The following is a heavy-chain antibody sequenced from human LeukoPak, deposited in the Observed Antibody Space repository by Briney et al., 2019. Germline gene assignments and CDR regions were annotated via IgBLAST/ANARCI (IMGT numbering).Heavy chain of an antibody. CDR3: ASSYCGGDCLFWFDP. CDR1: GGTFSSYA. V-gene: IGHV1-69*01. Sequence: SVKVSCKASGGTFSSYAISWVRQAPGQGLEWMGGIIPIFGTANYAQKFQGRVTITADGSTSTAYMELSSLRSEDTAVYYCASSYCGGDCLFWFDPWGQGTLVTVSS. D-gene: IGHD2-21*02. CDR2: IIPIFGTA. J-gene: IGHJ5*02.